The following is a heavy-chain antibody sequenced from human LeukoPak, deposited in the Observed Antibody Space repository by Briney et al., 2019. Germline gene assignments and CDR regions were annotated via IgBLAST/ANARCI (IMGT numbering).Heavy chain of an antibody. CDR3: ATPFYTPVRGVIGGMDV. V-gene: IGHV3-30*02. Sequence: PGGSLRLSCAASGFTFNSYGMHWVRQAPGKGLEWVAFIWYDGSNKYYADSVKGRFAISRDNSKNTLYLQMNSLRAEDTAVYYCATPFYTPVRGVIGGMDVWGQGTTVTVSS. D-gene: IGHD3-10*01. J-gene: IGHJ6*02. CDR1: GFTFNSYG. CDR2: IWYDGSNK.